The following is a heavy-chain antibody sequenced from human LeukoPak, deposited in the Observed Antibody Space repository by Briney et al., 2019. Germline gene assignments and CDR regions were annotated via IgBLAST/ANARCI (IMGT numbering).Heavy chain of an antibody. CDR2: ISFDGGKV. J-gene: IGHJ5*02. Sequence: PGRSLRLSCATSGFTFSNYGMHWVRQAPGKGLEWVAAISFDGGKVYYADSMEGRFTISRDNAKNSLYLQMNSLRAEDTAVYYCARGLRDYGDYYNWFDPWGQGTLVTVSS. CDR3: ARGLRDYGDYYNWFDP. CDR1: GFTFSNYG. D-gene: IGHD4-17*01. V-gene: IGHV3-30*03.